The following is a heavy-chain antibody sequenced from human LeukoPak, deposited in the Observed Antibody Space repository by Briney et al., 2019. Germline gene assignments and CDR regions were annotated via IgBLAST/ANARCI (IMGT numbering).Heavy chain of an antibody. V-gene: IGHV3-30*04. D-gene: IGHD2-15*01. CDR1: GFSFSTSG. Sequence: GGSLRLSCEASGFSFSTSGVHWVRQAPGKGLEWMAVISKDGRKNHYADSVKGRFTISRDNSKNTLYLQMNSLRAEDTAVYYCAKDHGGSYYTFDYWGQGTLVTVSS. CDR2: ISKDGRKN. CDR3: AKDHGGSYYTFDY. J-gene: IGHJ4*02.